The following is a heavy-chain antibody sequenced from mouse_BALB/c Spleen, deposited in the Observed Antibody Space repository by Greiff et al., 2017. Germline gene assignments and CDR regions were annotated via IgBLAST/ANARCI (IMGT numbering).Heavy chain of an antibody. CDR1: GYSITSDYA. Sequence: EVHLVESGPGLVKPSQSLSLTCTVTGYSITSDYAWNWIRQFPGNKLEWMGYISYSGSTSYNPSLKSRISITRDTSKNQFFLQLNSVTTEDTATYYCARGGGRGGFDYWGQGTTLTVSS. V-gene: IGHV3-2*02. CDR3: ARGGGRGGFDY. D-gene: IGHD3-3*01. J-gene: IGHJ2*01. CDR2: ISYSGST.